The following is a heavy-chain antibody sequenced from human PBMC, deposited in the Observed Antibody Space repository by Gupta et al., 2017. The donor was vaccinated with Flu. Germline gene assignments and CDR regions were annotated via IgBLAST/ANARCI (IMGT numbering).Heavy chain of an antibody. V-gene: IGHV1-2*02. Sequence: QVQLVQSGAEVKKPGASVKVSCKASGYTFTGYYMHWVRQAPGQGLEWMGWINPNSGGTNYAQKFQGRVTMTRDTSISTAYMELSRLRSDDTAVYYCARELTPKHYGDFFDYWGQGTLVTVSS. CDR3: ARELTPKHYGDFFDY. CDR2: INPNSGGT. D-gene: IGHD4-17*01. CDR1: GYTFTGYY. J-gene: IGHJ4*02.